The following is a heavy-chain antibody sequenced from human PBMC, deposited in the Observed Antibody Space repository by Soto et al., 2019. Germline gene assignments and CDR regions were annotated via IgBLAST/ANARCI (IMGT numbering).Heavy chain of an antibody. V-gene: IGHV1-46*01. CDR1: GYTFTSYY. J-gene: IGHJ4*02. CDR3: ARGAGIADAWYLDY. CDR2: INPSGGST. D-gene: IGHD6-13*01. Sequence: QVQLVQSGAEVKKPGASVKVSCKASGYTFTSYYMHWVRQAPGQGLEWMGIINPSGGSTSYAQKFQGRVPMARDQPTSTVYMELSSLSSEDTAVHSCARGAGIADAWYLDYWGQGTLVTVSS.